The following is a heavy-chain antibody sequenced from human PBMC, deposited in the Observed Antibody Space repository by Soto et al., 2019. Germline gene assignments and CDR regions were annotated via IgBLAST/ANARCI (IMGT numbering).Heavy chain of an antibody. CDR1: GGTFSSYA. Sequence: QVQLVQSGAEVKKPGSSVKVSCKASGGTFSSYAISWVRQAPGQGLEWMGGIIPIFGTANYAQKVQGRVTITADESTSTAYMELRSLGSEDTAVYSCARTATIVVVTATQPTYYYYCMYVWGQGTTVTVSS. CDR2: IIPIFGTA. V-gene: IGHV1-69*01. CDR3: ARTATIVVVTATQPTYYYYCMYV. D-gene: IGHD2-21*02. J-gene: IGHJ6*02.